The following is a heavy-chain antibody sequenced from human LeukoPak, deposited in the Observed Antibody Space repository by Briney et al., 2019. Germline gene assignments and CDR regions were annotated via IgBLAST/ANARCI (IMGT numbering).Heavy chain of an antibody. D-gene: IGHD3-9*01. CDR2: IYYSGST. CDR3: ASYEYFAWLGSIDY. J-gene: IGHJ4*02. Sequence: PSETLSLTCTVSGGSISSSSYYWGWIRQPPGKGLEWIGSIYYSGSTYYNPSLKSRVTISVDTSKNQFSLKLSSVTAADTAVYYCASYEYFAWLGSIDYWGQGTLVTVSS. V-gene: IGHV4-39*07. CDR1: GGSISSSSYY.